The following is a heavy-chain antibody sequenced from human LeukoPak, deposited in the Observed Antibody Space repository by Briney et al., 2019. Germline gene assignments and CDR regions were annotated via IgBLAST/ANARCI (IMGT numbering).Heavy chain of an antibody. Sequence: PGGSLRLSCAASGFTFSSYGMHWVRQAPGKGLEWVAFIRYDGSNKYYADSVKGRFTISRDNSKNTLYLQMNSLRAEDTAVYYCAKDYDFWSGRDAFDIWGQGTMVTVSS. V-gene: IGHV3-30*02. D-gene: IGHD3-3*01. J-gene: IGHJ3*02. CDR1: GFTFSSYG. CDR3: AKDYDFWSGRDAFDI. CDR2: IRYDGSNK.